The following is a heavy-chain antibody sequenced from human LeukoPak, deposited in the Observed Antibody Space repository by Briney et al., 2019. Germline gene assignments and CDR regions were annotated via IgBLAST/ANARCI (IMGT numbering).Heavy chain of an antibody. V-gene: IGHV3-30*04. CDR1: GFTFSSYA. J-gene: IGHJ4*02. D-gene: IGHD3-22*01. Sequence: GGSLRLSCAASGFTFSSYAMHWVRQAPGKGLEWVAVISYDGSNKYYADSVKGRFTISRDNSKNTLYLQMNSLRAEDTAVYYCAKGHSSGYPVDYWGQGTLVTVSS. CDR3: AKGHSSGYPVDY. CDR2: ISYDGSNK.